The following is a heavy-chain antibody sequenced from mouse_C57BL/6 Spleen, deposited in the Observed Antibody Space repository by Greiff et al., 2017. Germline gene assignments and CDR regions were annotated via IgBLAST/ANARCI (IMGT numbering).Heavy chain of an antibody. D-gene: IGHD1-1*01. CDR2: IHPNSGST. Sequence: QVQLQQSGAELVKPGASVKLSCKASGYTFTSYWMHWVKQRPGQGLEWIGMIHPNSGSTNYNEKFKSKATLTVDKSSSTAYMQLSSLTSEDSAVYYCASPSTVVAEIGAYWGQGTLVTVSA. V-gene: IGHV1-64*01. J-gene: IGHJ3*01. CDR3: ASPSTVVAEIGAY. CDR1: GYTFTSYW.